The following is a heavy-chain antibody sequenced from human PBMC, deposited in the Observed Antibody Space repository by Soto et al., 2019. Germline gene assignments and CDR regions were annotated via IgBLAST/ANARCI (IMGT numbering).Heavy chain of an antibody. CDR1: GFTFSSYS. CDR3: AGDVSRGYSAYAFDY. Sequence: EAQLVESGGGLVKPGGSLRLSCAASGFTFSSYSMNWVRQAPGKGLEWVSSISTSSSYIYYADSVKGRFTISRDNAKNSLYLQMNSLRAEDTAVYYCAGDVSRGYSAYAFDYWGQGTLVTVSS. CDR2: ISTSSSYI. D-gene: IGHD5-12*01. V-gene: IGHV3-21*01. J-gene: IGHJ4*02.